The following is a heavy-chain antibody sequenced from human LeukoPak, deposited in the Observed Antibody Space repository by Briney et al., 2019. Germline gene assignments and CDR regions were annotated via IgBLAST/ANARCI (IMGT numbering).Heavy chain of an antibody. J-gene: IGHJ3*02. CDR2: IWYDGSNK. Sequence: GGSLRLSCAASGIIFSVFGMHWVRQAPGRGLEWMAIIWYDGSNKYYADSVKGRFTISRDNSQNTMYLQMNSLRVEDTAVYYCAKATCSGASCFSNSRDAFDIWGQGTMVTVSS. CDR1: GIIFSVFG. CDR3: AKATCSGASCFSNSRDAFDI. D-gene: IGHD2-15*01. V-gene: IGHV3-33*06.